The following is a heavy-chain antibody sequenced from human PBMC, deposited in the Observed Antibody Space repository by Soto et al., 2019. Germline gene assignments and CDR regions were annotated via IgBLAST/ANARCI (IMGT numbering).Heavy chain of an antibody. D-gene: IGHD1-26*01. Sequence: EVQLVESGGGLVKPGGSLRLSCAVSGFTFDKVWMNWVRQAPGTGLEWVGRIKSKTDGGTTDYAAPVKGRLTISRDDSKTMLYLQMNSLKTEDTGMYFCTTGRDDLLYLGQGTLVTVSS. CDR2: IKSKTDGGTT. J-gene: IGHJ4*02. V-gene: IGHV3-15*07. CDR1: GFTFDKVW. CDR3: TTGRDDLLY.